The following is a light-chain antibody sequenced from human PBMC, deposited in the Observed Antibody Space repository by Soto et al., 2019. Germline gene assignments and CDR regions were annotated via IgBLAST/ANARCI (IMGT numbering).Light chain of an antibody. Sequence: EIVLTQSPATLSLSPGETATLSCRASQSFSFYLAWYQQKPGQAPRLLIYDTSNRATGIPARFSGSGSGPDFTLTISSLEPEDFAIYYCQQRGTWPRVTFGGGTKVEIK. J-gene: IGKJ4*01. V-gene: IGKV3-11*01. CDR1: QSFSFY. CDR2: DTS. CDR3: QQRGTWPRVT.